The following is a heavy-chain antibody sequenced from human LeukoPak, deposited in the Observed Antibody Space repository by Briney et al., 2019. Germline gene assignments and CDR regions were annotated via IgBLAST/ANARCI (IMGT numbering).Heavy chain of an antibody. V-gene: IGHV3-21*01. CDR1: GFTFNDYS. CDR2: ISGSGSYI. Sequence: GGSLKLSCAASGFTFNDYSMNWVRQAPGKGLEWVSSISGSGSYIYYADAVKGRFIISRDNTKNSLYLQMNSLRADDTAVYYCARAPAAGPSLIDYWGQGTLVTVSS. CDR3: ARAPAAGPSLIDY. J-gene: IGHJ4*02. D-gene: IGHD6-25*01.